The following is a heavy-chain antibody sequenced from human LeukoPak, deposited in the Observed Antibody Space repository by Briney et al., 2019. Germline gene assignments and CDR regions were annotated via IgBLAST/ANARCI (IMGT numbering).Heavy chain of an antibody. Sequence: GGSLRLSCAASGFTFSSYWMSWVRQAAGKGLEWVSVIYGSSRTYYADSVKGRFTISRDNSKNTVYLQKDSLRAEDTAVYYCARDRADGYNYGDYFDNWGQGTLVTVSS. J-gene: IGHJ4*02. CDR3: ARDRADGYNYGDYFDN. CDR2: IYGSSRT. D-gene: IGHD5-18*01. CDR1: GFTFSSYW. V-gene: IGHV3-66*01.